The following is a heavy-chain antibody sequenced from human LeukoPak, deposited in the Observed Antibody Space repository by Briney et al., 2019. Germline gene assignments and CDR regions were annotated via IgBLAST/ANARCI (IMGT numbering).Heavy chain of an antibody. CDR2: IIPIFGTA. D-gene: IGHD4-23*01. CDR3: ARAYGGNSQYFQH. Sequence: SVNLSCTASGGTLSSYAISCVRQTPGQGLEWMGGIIPIFGTANYAQKFQGRVTITADESTSTAYMELSSLRSEDTAVYYCARAYGGNSQYFQHWGQGTLVTVSS. CDR1: GGTLSSYA. V-gene: IGHV1-69*13. J-gene: IGHJ1*01.